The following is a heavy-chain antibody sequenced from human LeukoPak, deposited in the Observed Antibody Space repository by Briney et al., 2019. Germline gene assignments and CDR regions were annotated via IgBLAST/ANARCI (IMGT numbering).Heavy chain of an antibody. J-gene: IGHJ4*02. CDR2: ISYDGSNK. V-gene: IGHV3-30*03. CDR3: ARRYGPGEDY. Sequence: GGSLRLSCAASGFTFSSYGMHWVRQAPGKGLEWVAVISYDGSNKYYADSVKGRFTISRDNSKNTLYLQMNSLRAEDTAVYYCARRYGPGEDYWGQGTLVTVSS. D-gene: IGHD5-18*01. CDR1: GFTFSSYG.